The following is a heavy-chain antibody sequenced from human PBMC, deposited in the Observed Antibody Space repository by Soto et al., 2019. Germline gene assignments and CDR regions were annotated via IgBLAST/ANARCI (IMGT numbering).Heavy chain of an antibody. J-gene: IGHJ6*02. CDR2: IIPIFGTA. CDR3: ARYYYYGSGKGLPGSYGMDV. CDR1: GGTFSSYA. D-gene: IGHD3-10*01. V-gene: IGHV1-69*01. Sequence: QVQLVQSGAEVKKPGSSVKVSCKASGGTFSSYAISWVRQAPGQGLEWMGGIIPIFGTANYAQKFQGRVTITANESTSTASMGLSSRRSEDTSVYYGARYYYYGSGKGLPGSYGMDVWGHGTPVTVSS.